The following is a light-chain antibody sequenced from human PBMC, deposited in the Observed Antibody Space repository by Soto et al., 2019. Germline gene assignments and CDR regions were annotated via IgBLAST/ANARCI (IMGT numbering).Light chain of an antibody. V-gene: IGKV3-11*01. CDR1: QSVSSN. Sequence: SPATLSVYTGERATLSCRASQSVSSNVAWYQQKPGQAPRLLVYDVSNRAAGIPTRFSGGGSGTDFTLTISNVEPEDFTLYYCPHRRVWPWTFCQGAKVDI. CDR2: DVS. J-gene: IGKJ1*01. CDR3: PHRRVWPWT.